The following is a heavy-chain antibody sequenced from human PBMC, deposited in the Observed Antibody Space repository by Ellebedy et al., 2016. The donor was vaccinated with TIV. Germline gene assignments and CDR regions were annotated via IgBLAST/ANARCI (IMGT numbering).Heavy chain of an antibody. Sequence: GESLKISCAASGFTFSDYAMSWVRQAPGKGLEWVSFINHSGDTIYYADSVKGRFTISRDNARNSLFLHMNSLRDEDTAVYYCARILRLSSRTYHFDSWGQGTLVTVSS. CDR1: GFTFSDYA. CDR2: INHSGDTI. V-gene: IGHV3-48*02. J-gene: IGHJ4*02. D-gene: IGHD2-2*01. CDR3: ARILRLSSRTYHFDS.